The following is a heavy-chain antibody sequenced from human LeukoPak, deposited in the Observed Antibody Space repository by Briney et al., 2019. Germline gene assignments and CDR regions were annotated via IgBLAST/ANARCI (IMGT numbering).Heavy chain of an antibody. CDR2: IYYSGST. V-gene: IGHV4-30-4*07. D-gene: IGHD3-10*01. CDR3: AREGGYGSGGLDY. J-gene: IGHJ4*02. Sequence: SETLSLTCAVSGGSISSGGYSWSWIRQPPGKGLEWIGYIYYSGSTYYNPSLKSRVTISVDTSKNQFSLKLSSVTAADTAVYYCAREGGYGSGGLDYWGQGTLVTVSS. CDR1: GGSISSGGYS.